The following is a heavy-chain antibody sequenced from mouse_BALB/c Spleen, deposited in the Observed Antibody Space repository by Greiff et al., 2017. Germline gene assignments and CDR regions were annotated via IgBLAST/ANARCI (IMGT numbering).Heavy chain of an antibody. D-gene: IGHD1-1*01. V-gene: IGHV5-17*02. J-gene: IGHJ4*01. Sequence: EVKLMESGGGLVQPGGSRKLSCAASGFTFSSFGMHWVRQAPEKGLEWVAYISSGSSTIYYADTVKGRFTISRDNPKNTLFLQMTSLRSEDTAMYYCARDRNYYGSHYDAMDYWGQGTSVTVSS. CDR2: ISSGSSTI. CDR3: ARDRNYYGSHYDAMDY. CDR1: GFTFSSFG.